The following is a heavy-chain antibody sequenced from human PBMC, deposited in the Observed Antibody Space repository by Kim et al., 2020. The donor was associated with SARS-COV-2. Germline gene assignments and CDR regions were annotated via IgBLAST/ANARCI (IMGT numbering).Heavy chain of an antibody. D-gene: IGHD3-22*01. J-gene: IGHJ4*02. Sequence: GGSLRLSCAASGFTVYNNYMSWVRQAPGKGLERVSVLSSDGTTYYADSVEGRFTVSTDNLKNTLFLHMTSLRGEDTGVYYCARASPQLYYLDSSNSSPLDFWGQGTRVTVSS. CDR2: LSSDGTT. CDR1: GFTVYNNY. CDR3: ARASPQLYYLDSSNSSPLDF. V-gene: IGHV3-53*01.